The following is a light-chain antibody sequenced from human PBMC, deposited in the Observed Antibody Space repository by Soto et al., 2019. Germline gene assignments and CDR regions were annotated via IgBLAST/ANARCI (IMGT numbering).Light chain of an antibody. J-gene: IGLJ2*01. CDR3: QSYDRSLQVV. V-gene: IGLV1-40*01. CDR2: GNS. Sequence: QSVLTQPPSVSGAPGQRVTISCTGSSSNIGAGYDVHWYQQLPGTGPKLLIYGNSNRPSGVPDRFSGSKSGTSASLALTGLQAEDVADYYCQSYDRSLQVVFGGGTKLTVL. CDR1: SSNIGAGYD.